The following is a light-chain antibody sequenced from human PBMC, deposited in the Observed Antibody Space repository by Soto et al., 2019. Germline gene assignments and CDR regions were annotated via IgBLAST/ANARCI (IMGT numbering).Light chain of an antibody. CDR2: DAI. J-gene: IGLJ3*02. Sequence: QSALTQPRSVSGSPGQSVTISCTGTNSDIGGYNYVSWYQQHPGKAPKLIIYDAIRRPAGVPNRFSASKSGNTASLTIAALQADDECDYFCCSYAGSNTGLFGGGTQLTVL. V-gene: IGLV2-11*01. CDR3: CSYAGSNTGL. CDR1: NSDIGGYNY.